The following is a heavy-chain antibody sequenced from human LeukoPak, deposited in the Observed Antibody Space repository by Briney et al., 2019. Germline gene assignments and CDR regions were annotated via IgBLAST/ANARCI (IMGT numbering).Heavy chain of an antibody. CDR3: ARDRVSSGWDHDY. CDR2: ISSSSNYI. CDR1: GFTFNTYS. V-gene: IGHV3-21*01. Sequence: GGSLRLSCAVSGFTFNTYSMNWVRQAPGKGLEWVSTISSSSNYIYYGESVKGRFTVSRDNAKNSLYLQMNSLRAEDTAVYYCARDRVSSGWDHDYWGQGTLVTVSS. D-gene: IGHD6-19*01. J-gene: IGHJ4*02.